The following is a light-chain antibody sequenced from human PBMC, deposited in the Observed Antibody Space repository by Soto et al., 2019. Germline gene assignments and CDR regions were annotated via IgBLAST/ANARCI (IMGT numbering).Light chain of an antibody. J-gene: IGLJ3*02. CDR1: GSNIGPNY. Sequence: QAVLTQPPSASVTPGQRVTMSCSGSGSNIGPNYVYWFQQFPGTAPKLLIYNNDQRPSGVPDRFSGSKSGTSASLDISGLRSEDEADYYCAAWDDSLSGRVFGGGTKLTVL. CDR2: NND. V-gene: IGLV1-47*02. CDR3: AAWDDSLSGRV.